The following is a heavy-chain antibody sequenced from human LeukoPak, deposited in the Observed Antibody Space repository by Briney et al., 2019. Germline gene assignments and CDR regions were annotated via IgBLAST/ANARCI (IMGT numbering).Heavy chain of an antibody. CDR3: ARGRPYDFCSGYYRPLGYYYYMDV. CDR2: INHSGST. CDR1: GESFSGYY. Sequence: SETLSLTCAVYGESFSGYYWSWIRQPPGKGLEWIGEINHSGSTNYNPSLKSRVTISVDTSKNQFSLKLSSVTAADTAVYYCARGRPYDFCSGYYRPLGYYYYMDVWGKGTTVTVSS. J-gene: IGHJ6*03. D-gene: IGHD3-3*01. V-gene: IGHV4-34*01.